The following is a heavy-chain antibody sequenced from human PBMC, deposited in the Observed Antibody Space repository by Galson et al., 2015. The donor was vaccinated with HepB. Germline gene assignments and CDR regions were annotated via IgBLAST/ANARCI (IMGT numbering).Heavy chain of an antibody. CDR3: ARTYDSSGYYYGLGDY. Sequence: SCKASGYTFTSYGISWVRQAPGQGLEWMGWISAYNGNTNYAQKLQGRVTMTTDTSTSTAYMELRSLRSDDTAVYYCARTYDSSGYYYGLGDYWGQGTLVTVSS. J-gene: IGHJ4*02. V-gene: IGHV1-18*01. CDR2: ISAYNGNT. D-gene: IGHD3-22*01. CDR1: GYTFTSYG.